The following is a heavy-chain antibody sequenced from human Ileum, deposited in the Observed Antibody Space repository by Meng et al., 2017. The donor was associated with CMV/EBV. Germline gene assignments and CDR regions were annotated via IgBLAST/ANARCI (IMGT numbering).Heavy chain of an antibody. V-gene: IGHV3-30*02. Sequence: GESLKISCAASGFTFSSYGMHWVRQAPGKGLEWVAFIRYDGSNKYYADSVKGRFTISRDNSKNTLYLQMNSLRAEDTAVYYCAKDLVGTKATFDYWGQGTRVTVCS. CDR2: IRYDGSNK. CDR1: GFTFSSYG. CDR3: AKDLVGTKATFDY. D-gene: IGHD1-26*01. J-gene: IGHJ4*02.